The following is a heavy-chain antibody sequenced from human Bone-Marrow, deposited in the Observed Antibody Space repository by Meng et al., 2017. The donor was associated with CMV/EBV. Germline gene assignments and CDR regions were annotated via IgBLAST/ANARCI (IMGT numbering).Heavy chain of an antibody. V-gene: IGHV1-69*10. CDR1: GGTFSSYA. Sequence: SVKVSCKASGGTFSSYAISWVRQAPGQGLEWMGGIIPILGIANYAQKFQGRVTITADKSTSTAYMELSSLRSEDTAVYYWAREDCGGEVHWYFDLWGRGTLVTVSS. D-gene: IGHD2-21*01. CDR3: AREDCGGEVHWYFDL. CDR2: IIPILGIA. J-gene: IGHJ2*01.